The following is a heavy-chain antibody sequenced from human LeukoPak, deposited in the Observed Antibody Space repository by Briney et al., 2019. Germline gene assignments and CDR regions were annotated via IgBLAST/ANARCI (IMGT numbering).Heavy chain of an antibody. V-gene: IGHV3-64*01. CDR1: GFTFSSYA. Sequence: GALRLSCAASGFTFSSYAMHWVRQAPGKGLEYVSGISSDGGSPFHVNSVKGRFTISRDNSKDTLYLQMGSLRAEDMAVYYCAREYCSGGRCQYYFDYWGQGTLVTVS. CDR3: AREYCSGGRCQYYFDY. J-gene: IGHJ4*02. CDR2: ISSDGGSP. D-gene: IGHD2-15*01.